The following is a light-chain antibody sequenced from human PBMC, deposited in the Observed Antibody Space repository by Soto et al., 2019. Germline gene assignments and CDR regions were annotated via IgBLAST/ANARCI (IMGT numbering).Light chain of an antibody. CDR2: LDRSGSY. CDR3: ETWYSNNHKV. V-gene: IGLV4-60*02. Sequence: QLVLTQSSSASASLGSSVKLTCILSSGHSTYIIAWHQQQPGKAPRFLMTLDRSGSYNRGSGVPDRLSGSSSGADRYLTISNRRFEDEGDYYCETWYSNNHKVFGGVTKLTVL. CDR1: SGHSTYI. J-gene: IGLJ3*02.